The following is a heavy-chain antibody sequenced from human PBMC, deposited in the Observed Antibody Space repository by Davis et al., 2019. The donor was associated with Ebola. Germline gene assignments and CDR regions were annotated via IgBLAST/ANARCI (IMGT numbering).Heavy chain of an antibody. Sequence: MPSETLSLTCSVSGGSISSNSWSWIRQAPGKGLEWIGYMYYSGSTNYNPSPNSRVTISVDTSKNQFSLKLSSVTAADTAVYYCARLHYYDSSGGDAFDIWGQGTMVTVSS. D-gene: IGHD3-22*01. CDR3: ARLHYYDSSGGDAFDI. CDR1: GGSISSNS. CDR2: MYYSGST. J-gene: IGHJ3*02. V-gene: IGHV4-59*08.